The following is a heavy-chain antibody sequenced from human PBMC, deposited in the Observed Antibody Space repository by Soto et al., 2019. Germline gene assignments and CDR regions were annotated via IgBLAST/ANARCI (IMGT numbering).Heavy chain of an antibody. J-gene: IGHJ4*02. Sequence: SETLSLTCTVSGGSISSYSCSWIRQPPGKGLEYIGTIYYSGKTYYNWPLERRVTISVDTSKTQFSLDLGSVTTTDTAVYYCARGGPSGYYYHFDYWGQGTQVTVSS. CDR3: ARGGPSGYYYHFDY. CDR1: GGSISSYS. D-gene: IGHD3-22*01. V-gene: IGHV4-59*04. CDR2: IYYSGKT.